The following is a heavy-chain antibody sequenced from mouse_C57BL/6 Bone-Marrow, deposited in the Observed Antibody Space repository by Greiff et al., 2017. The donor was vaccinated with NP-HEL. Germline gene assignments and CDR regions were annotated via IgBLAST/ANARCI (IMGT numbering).Heavy chain of an antibody. CDR1: GYAFSSSW. CDR3: ARFDYATWFAY. Sequence: QVQLQQSGPELVKPGASVKISCKASGYAFSSSWMNWVKQRPGKGLEWIGRIYPGDGDTNYNGKFKGKATLTADKSSSTAYMQLSSLTSEDSAVYFCARFDYATWFAYWGQGTLVTVSA. V-gene: IGHV1-82*01. J-gene: IGHJ3*01. D-gene: IGHD2-4*01. CDR2: IYPGDGDT.